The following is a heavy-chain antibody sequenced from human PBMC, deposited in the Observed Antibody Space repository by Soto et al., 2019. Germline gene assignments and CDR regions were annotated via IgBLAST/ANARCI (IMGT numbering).Heavy chain of an antibody. CDR1: GYTFTSYY. J-gene: IGHJ4*02. Sequence: QVQLVQSGAEVKKPGASVKVSCKASGYTFTSYYMHWVRQAHGQGLECMGIINPSGGSTSYAQKFQGRVTMNRDTSTRTVYMELSSLRSEDTAVYYCARDLSIAARPRHYFDYWGQGTLVTVSS. CDR3: ARDLSIAARPRHYFDY. CDR2: INPSGGST. D-gene: IGHD6-6*01. V-gene: IGHV1-46*01.